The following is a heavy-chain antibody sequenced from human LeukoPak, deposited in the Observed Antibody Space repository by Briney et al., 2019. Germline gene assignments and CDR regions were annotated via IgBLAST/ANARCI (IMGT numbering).Heavy chain of an antibody. Sequence: HPGASLRLSCAASGFTFSSYAMSWVRQAPGKGLEWVSAISGSGGSTYYADSVKGRFTISRDNSKNTLYLQMNSLRAEDTAVYYCAKDTQTTVVNQPFDYWGQGTLVTVSS. D-gene: IGHD4-23*01. CDR3: AKDTQTTVVNQPFDY. J-gene: IGHJ4*02. V-gene: IGHV3-23*01. CDR2: ISGSGGST. CDR1: GFTFSSYA.